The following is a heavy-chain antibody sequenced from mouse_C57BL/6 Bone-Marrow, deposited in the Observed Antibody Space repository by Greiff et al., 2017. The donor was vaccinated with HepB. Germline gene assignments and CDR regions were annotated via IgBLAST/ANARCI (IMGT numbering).Heavy chain of an antibody. V-gene: IGHV1-15*01. CDR2: IDPETGGT. J-gene: IGHJ3*01. Sequence: VQLQQSGAELVRPGASVTLSCKASGYTFTDYEMHWVKQTPVHGLEWIGAIDPETGGTAYNEKFKGKATLTADKSSSTAYMELRSLTSEDSAVYFCARLGGSSYRFAYWGQGTLVTVSA. CDR3: ARLGGSSYRFAY. CDR1: GYTFTDYE. D-gene: IGHD1-1*01.